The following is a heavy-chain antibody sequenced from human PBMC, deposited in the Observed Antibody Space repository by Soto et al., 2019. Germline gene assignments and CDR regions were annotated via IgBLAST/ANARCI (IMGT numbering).Heavy chain of an antibody. CDR1: GGSISSGGYD. CDR2: QNYSGCT. J-gene: IGHJ5*02. V-gene: IGHV4-31*03. Sequence: KSSETLSLTCTVSGGSISSGGYDWRWIRQHPGNGLAWIGYQNYSGCTSCNPSLKSRAPISVVSSENQFSLKLSSVTAADTAANYCARVWSIAARGPWFDPEGPGTLVTISS. D-gene: IGHD6-6*01. CDR3: ARVWSIAARGPWFDP.